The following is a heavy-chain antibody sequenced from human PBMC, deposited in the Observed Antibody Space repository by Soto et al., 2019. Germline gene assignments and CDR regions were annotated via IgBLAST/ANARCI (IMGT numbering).Heavy chain of an antibody. Sequence: ASVKVSFKASGYTFTSYAMHWVRQAPGQRLEWMGWINAGNGNTKYSQKFQGRVTITRDTSASTAYMELSSLRSEDTAVYYCARDPAGMLARGNYWGQGTLVTVSS. D-gene: IGHD3-10*01. J-gene: IGHJ4*02. CDR2: INAGNGNT. V-gene: IGHV1-3*01. CDR1: GYTFTSYA. CDR3: ARDPAGMLARGNY.